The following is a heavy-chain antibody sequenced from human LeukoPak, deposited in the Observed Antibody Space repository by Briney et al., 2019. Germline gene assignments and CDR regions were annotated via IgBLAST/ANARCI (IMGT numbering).Heavy chain of an antibody. J-gene: IGHJ3*02. D-gene: IGHD1-26*01. CDR3: ARGGSIVGATDAFDI. Sequence: GGSLRLSCGASGFTFSSYDMHWVRQATGKGLEWVSAIGTAGDTYYPGSVKGRFTISRENAKNSLYLQMNSLRAGDTAVYYCARGGSIVGATDAFDIWGQGTMVTVSS. V-gene: IGHV3-13*01. CDR1: GFTFSSYD. CDR2: IGTAGDT.